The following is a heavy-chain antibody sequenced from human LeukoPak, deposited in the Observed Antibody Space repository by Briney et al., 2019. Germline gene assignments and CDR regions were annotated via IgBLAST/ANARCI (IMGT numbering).Heavy chain of an antibody. CDR3: ARHGSGSYGWFDP. V-gene: IGHV5-10-1*01. J-gene: IGHJ5*02. Sequence: GESLRISCKGSGYSFTSYWISWVRQMPGKGLEWMGRIDPSDSYTNYSPSFQGHVTISAGKSISTAYLQWSSLKASDTAIYYCARHGSGSYGWFDPWGQGTLVTVSS. CDR2: IDPSDSYT. CDR1: GYSFTSYW. D-gene: IGHD3-10*01.